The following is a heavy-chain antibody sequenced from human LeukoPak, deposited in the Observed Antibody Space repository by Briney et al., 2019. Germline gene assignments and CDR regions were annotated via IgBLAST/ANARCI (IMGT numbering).Heavy chain of an antibody. CDR2: ISGSGGST. D-gene: IGHD6-6*01. CDR3: ARNMEKYSSSPDYFDY. CDR1: GFTFSSYA. Sequence: GGSLRLSCAASGFTFSSYAMSWVRQAPGKGLEWVSAISGSGGSTYYADSVKGRFTISRDNSKNTLYLQMNSLRAEDTAVYYCARNMEKYSSSPDYFDYWGQGTLVTVSS. J-gene: IGHJ4*02. V-gene: IGHV3-23*01.